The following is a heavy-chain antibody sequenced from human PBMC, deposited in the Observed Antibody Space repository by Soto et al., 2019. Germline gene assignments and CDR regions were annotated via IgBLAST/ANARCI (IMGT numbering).Heavy chain of an antibody. J-gene: IGHJ5*01. Sequence: GGSLRLSCVDSGFTFADYAMHWVRRIPGKGLEWVAVISYSGDRQYYAESVKGRFTISRDNSKKTLYLQMFSLTSEDSAVFYCARTPAAMITDRYNWFDSWGPGTQVTGSS. V-gene: IGHV3-30*01. CDR2: ISYSGDRQ. CDR1: GFTFADYA. CDR3: ARTPAAMITDRYNWFDS. D-gene: IGHD3-16*01.